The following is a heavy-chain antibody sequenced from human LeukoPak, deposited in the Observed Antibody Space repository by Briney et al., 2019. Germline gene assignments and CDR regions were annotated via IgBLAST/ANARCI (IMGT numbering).Heavy chain of an antibody. CDR1: GYTLTTYG. D-gene: IGHD4-17*01. CDR2: ISGYDGNT. Sequence: VASVKVSCKASGYTLTTYGVSWVRQAPGQGLEWMGWISGYDGNTNYAQKLRGRVTMTTDTSTSTAYMDLRSLRSDDTALYYCARTVTTSSYYFDYWGQGTLVTVSS. V-gene: IGHV1-18*01. J-gene: IGHJ4*02. CDR3: ARTVTTSSYYFDY.